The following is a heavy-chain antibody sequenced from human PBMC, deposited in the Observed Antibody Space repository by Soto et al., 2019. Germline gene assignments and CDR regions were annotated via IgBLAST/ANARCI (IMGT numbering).Heavy chain of an antibody. D-gene: IGHD3-22*01. Sequence: GGSLRLSCAASGFTFSSYSMNWVRQAPGKGLEWVSYISSSSSTIYYADSVKGRFTISRDNAKNSLYLQMNSLRDEDTAVYYCASIISSGYPYYYYGMDVWGQGTTVTSP. V-gene: IGHV3-48*02. CDR2: ISSSSSTI. CDR3: ASIISSGYPYYYYGMDV. J-gene: IGHJ6*02. CDR1: GFTFSSYS.